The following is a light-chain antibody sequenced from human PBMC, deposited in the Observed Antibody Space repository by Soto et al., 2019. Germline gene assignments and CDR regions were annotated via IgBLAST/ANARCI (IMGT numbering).Light chain of an antibody. CDR1: TSDVGTYNR. J-gene: IGLJ1*01. CDR2: EVT. CDR3: SSYTSSSTPDV. V-gene: IGLV2-18*02. Sequence: QSVLTQPPSVSGSPGQSVTISCTGTTSDVGTYNRVSWYQQPPGKAPKLMIYEVTNRPSGVSNRFSGSKSVNTASLTISGLQPEDEADYYCSSYTSSSTPDVFGTGTKATV.